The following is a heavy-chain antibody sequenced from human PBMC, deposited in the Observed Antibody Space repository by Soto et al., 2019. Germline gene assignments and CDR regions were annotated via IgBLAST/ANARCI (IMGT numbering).Heavy chain of an antibody. CDR1: GYTFTSYD. CDR3: ARVRRNYDILTGYYRCFDP. D-gene: IGHD3-9*01. CDR2: MNPNSGNT. Sequence: ASVKVSCKASGYTFTSYDINWVRQATGQGLEWMGWMNPNSGNTGYAQKFQGGVTMTRNTSITTAYMELSSLRSEDTAVYYCARVRRNYDILTGYYRCFDPWGQETLVTVSS. J-gene: IGHJ5*02. V-gene: IGHV1-8*01.